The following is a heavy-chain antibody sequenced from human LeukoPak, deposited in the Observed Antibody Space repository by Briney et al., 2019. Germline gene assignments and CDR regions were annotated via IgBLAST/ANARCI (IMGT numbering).Heavy chain of an antibody. V-gene: IGHV4-34*01. J-gene: IGHJ4*02. CDR1: GGSFSGYY. D-gene: IGHD2-2*02. CDR2: INHSGST. CDR3: AGGRVSEIVVVPAARPFDY. Sequence: SETLSLTCAVYGGSFSGYYWSWIRQPPGKGLEWIGEINHSGSTNYNPSLKSRVTISVDTSKNQFSLKLSSVTAADTAVYYCAGGRVSEIVVVPAARPFDYWGQGTLVTVSS.